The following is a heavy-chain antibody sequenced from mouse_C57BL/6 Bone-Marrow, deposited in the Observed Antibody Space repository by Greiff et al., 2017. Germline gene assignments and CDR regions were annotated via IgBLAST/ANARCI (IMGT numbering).Heavy chain of an antibody. CDR1: GFTFSSYT. CDR2: ISGGGGNT. CDR3: ARLLRYGWYFDV. J-gene: IGHJ1*03. Sequence: EVQLVESGGGLVKPGGSLKLSCAASGFTFSSYTMSWVRQTPEKRLEWVATISGGGGNTYYPDSVKGRFTISRDNAKNTLYLQMSSLRSEDTALYYCARLLRYGWYFDVWGTGTTVTVSS. D-gene: IGHD1-1*01. V-gene: IGHV5-9*01.